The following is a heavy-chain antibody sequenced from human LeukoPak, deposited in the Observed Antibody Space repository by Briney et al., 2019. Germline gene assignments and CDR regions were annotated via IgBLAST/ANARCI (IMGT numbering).Heavy chain of an antibody. CDR2: ISPDGSSA. CDR3: ARVSFCPRCHFDY. V-gene: IGHV3-74*03. D-gene: IGHD2/OR15-2a*01. CDR1: GLSFSSYW. Sequence: GGSLRLSCAASGLSFSSYWMHWVRQAPGKGLVWVARISPDGSSALSADSVRGRFTISRDNAENTLYLQLNSLRAEDTAVYYCARVSFCPRCHFDYWGQGTLVTVSS. J-gene: IGHJ4*02.